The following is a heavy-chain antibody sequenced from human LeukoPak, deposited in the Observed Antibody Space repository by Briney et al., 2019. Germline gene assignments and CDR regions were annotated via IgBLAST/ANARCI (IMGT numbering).Heavy chain of an antibody. Sequence: GGSLRLSCAANVFTFNTYGMSWVRQAPGKGLEWVSVISSGGDNTYYADSVKGRFTISRGASKNTLFLHMNSLRAEDTAVYYCVRVGWDKTGYYHTQLDYWGQGTLVTVSS. CDR1: VFTFNTYG. CDR2: ISSGGDNT. V-gene: IGHV3-23*01. J-gene: IGHJ4*02. D-gene: IGHD3-9*01. CDR3: VRVGWDKTGYYHTQLDY.